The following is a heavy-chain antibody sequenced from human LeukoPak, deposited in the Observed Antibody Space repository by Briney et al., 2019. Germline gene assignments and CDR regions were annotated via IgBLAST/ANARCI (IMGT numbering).Heavy chain of an antibody. CDR3: AKDPSQQLVHDPYFDY. J-gene: IGHJ4*02. CDR1: GFTFSSYW. CDR2: IRYDGSNK. V-gene: IGHV3-30*02. Sequence: PGGSLRLSCAASGFTFSSYWMSWVRQAPGKGLEWVAFIRYDGSNKYYADSVKGRFTISRDNSKNTLYLQMNSLRAEDTAVYYCAKDPSQQLVHDPYFDYWGQGTLVTVSS. D-gene: IGHD6-6*01.